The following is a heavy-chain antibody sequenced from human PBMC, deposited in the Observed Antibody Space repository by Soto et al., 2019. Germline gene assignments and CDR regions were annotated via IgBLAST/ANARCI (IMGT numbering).Heavy chain of an antibody. CDR2: IKQDGSEK. CDR3: AREDARGGNYYYYGMDV. CDR1: GFTFSSYW. D-gene: IGHD2-15*01. V-gene: IGHV3-7*05. J-gene: IGHJ6*02. Sequence: GGSLRLSCAASGFTFSSYWMSWVRQAPGKGLEWVANIKQDGSEKYYGDSVKGRFPISRDNAKTSLYLQMNSLRAKDTAVYYCAREDARGGNYYYYGMDVWGQGTTVTVSS.